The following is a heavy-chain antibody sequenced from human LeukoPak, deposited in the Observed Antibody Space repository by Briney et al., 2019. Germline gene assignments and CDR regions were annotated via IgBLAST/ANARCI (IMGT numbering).Heavy chain of an antibody. V-gene: IGHV3-9*01. CDR2: ISWNSVMI. CDR1: GFTFDDHS. D-gene: IGHD6-13*01. CDR3: AKGYSSTWAVYFQH. Sequence: PGGSLRLSCAASGFTFDDHSIHWVRQVPGKGLEWVSGISWNSVMIDYADSVKGRFTISRDNAENSLYLQMNSLRGEDTAFYYCAKGYSSTWAVYFQHWGQGTLVTVSS. J-gene: IGHJ1*01.